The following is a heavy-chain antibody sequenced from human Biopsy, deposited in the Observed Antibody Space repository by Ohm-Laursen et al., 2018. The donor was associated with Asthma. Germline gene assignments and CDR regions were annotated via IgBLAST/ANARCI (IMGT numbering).Heavy chain of an antibody. Sequence: SLRLSCTASGFTVSRDHMFWVRQAPGKGLEWVAVMSFDGRQTYYADSVKGRFTISRDNSKNTLYLQMNSLRAEDTAVYYCAKERYYDFWSGYPIWGQGTMVTVSS. CDR2: MSFDGRQT. D-gene: IGHD3-3*01. CDR1: GFTVSRDH. J-gene: IGHJ3*02. V-gene: IGHV3-30*18. CDR3: AKERYYDFWSGYPI.